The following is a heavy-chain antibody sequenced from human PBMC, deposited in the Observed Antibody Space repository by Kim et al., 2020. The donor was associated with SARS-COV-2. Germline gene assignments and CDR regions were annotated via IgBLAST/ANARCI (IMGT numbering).Heavy chain of an antibody. D-gene: IGHD1-7*01. V-gene: IGHV1-69*01. J-gene: IGHJ3*02. Sequence: NYAQKFQDRITITADEATGTAELELSSLRSDDTGVYYCARRETKGDAFDIWGQGTMVTVSS. CDR3: ARRETKGDAFDI.